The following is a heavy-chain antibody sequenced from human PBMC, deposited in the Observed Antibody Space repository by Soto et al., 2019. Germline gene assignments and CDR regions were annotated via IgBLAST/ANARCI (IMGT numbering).Heavy chain of an antibody. CDR2: IWYDGSNK. D-gene: IGHD3-10*01. Sequence: QVQLVESGGGVVQPGRSLRLSCAASGFTFSSYGMHWVRQAPGKGLEWVAVIWYDGSNKYYADSVKGRFTISRDNSKNTLYLQMNSLRAEDTAVYYCAREAYGSGSYWYYYFDYWGQGTLVTVSS. V-gene: IGHV3-33*01. CDR3: AREAYGSGSYWYYYFDY. CDR1: GFTFSSYG. J-gene: IGHJ4*02.